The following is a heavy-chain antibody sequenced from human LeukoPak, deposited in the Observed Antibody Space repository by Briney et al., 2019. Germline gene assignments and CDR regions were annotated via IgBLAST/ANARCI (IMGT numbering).Heavy chain of an antibody. V-gene: IGHV3-7*01. D-gene: IGHD6-19*01. CDR1: QFSISYDW. J-gene: IGHJ4*02. CDR3: VRGSGWFFGL. Sequence: GGSLRLSCAASQFSISYDWMHWVRQAPGEGLEWVASIKEDGRDIHYLDSVKGRFSISRDNAKNSLYLEMNTLRAEDTAVYYCVRGSGWFFGLWGQGSLVTVSS. CDR2: IKEDGRDI.